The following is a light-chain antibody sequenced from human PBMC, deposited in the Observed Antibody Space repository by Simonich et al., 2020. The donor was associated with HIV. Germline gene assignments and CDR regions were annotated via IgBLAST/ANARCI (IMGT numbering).Light chain of an antibody. V-gene: IGKV4-1*01. CDR1: QSVLYISNNKNY. J-gene: IGKJ1*01. Sequence: DIVMTQSPDSLAVSLGERATINCKPRQSVLYISNNKNYFVWYQHKPVQPPKLLIYWASTRESGVPDRFSGSGSGTDFTLTISSLQAEDVAVYYCQQYYSTPRTFGQGTKVEIK. CDR2: WAS. CDR3: QQYYSTPRT.